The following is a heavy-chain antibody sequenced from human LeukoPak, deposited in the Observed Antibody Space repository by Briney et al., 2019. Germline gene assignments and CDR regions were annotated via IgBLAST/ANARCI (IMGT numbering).Heavy chain of an antibody. D-gene: IGHD6-19*01. CDR1: GFTFSSYA. V-gene: IGHV3-23*01. CDR2: ILGSGGSA. J-gene: IGHJ4*02. Sequence: GGSLRLSCTASGFTFSSYAMYWVRQAPGKGLEWVSGILGSGGSAHYADSVKGRFTISRDNSQNTVYLQMNSLRAEDTAVYYCGKTTTGYSSGRNPAWPVDYWGQGTLVTVS. CDR3: GKTTTGYSSGRNPAWPVDY.